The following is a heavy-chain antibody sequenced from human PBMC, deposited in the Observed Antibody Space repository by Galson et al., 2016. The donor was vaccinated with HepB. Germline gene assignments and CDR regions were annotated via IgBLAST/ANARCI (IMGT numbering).Heavy chain of an antibody. J-gene: IGHJ6*04. CDR1: GGSISSSSYY. Sequence: SETLSLTCTVSGGSISSSSYYWGWIRQPPGKGLGWIRNIYYSGSTYYKPSLKSRVTISVDTSKNQFSLKLSSVTAADTAIYYCARTLKFKDDYSKNYYYYGMDVWGKGTTVTVSS. CDR3: ARTLKFKDDYSKNYYYYGMDV. CDR2: IYYSGST. V-gene: IGHV4-39*01. D-gene: IGHD4-11*01.